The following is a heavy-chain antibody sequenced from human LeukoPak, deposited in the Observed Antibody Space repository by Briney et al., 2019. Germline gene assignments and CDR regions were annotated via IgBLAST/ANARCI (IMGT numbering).Heavy chain of an antibody. V-gene: IGHV1-24*01. J-gene: IGHJ3*02. D-gene: IGHD2-2*01. CDR1: GYTLTELS. Sequence: ASVKVSCKVSGYTLTELSMHWVRQAPGKGLEWMGGFDPEDGETIYAQKFQGRVTMTEDTSTDTAYMELSSLRSEDTAVYYCATAFGPIVVVPAAYAFDIWGQGTMVTVSS. CDR2: FDPEDGET. CDR3: ATAFGPIVVVPAAYAFDI.